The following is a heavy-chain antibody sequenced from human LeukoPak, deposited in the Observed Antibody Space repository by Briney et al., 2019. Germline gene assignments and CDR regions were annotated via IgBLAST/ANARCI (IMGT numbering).Heavy chain of an antibody. CDR1: GGSTSSHY. J-gene: IGHJ4*02. Sequence: PSETLSLTCTVSGGSTSSHYWSWIRQPPGKGLEWIGYIYYSGSTNYNPSLKSRVTISVDTSKNQFSLKLSSVTAADTAVYYCARYHPGYSFDYWGQGTLVTVSS. CDR2: IYYSGST. V-gene: IGHV4-59*11. CDR3: ARYHPGYSFDY. D-gene: IGHD3-9*01.